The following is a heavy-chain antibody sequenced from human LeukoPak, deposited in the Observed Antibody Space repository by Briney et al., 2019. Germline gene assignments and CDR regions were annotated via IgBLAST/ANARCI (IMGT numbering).Heavy chain of an antibody. CDR3: ARRRPVVVAATKEKNWFDP. Sequence: GASVKVSCKASGYTFTSYDINWVRQATGQGLEWMGWMNPNSGNTGYAQKFQGRVTMTRNTSISAAYMELSSLRSEDTAVYYCARRRPVVVAATKEKNWFDPWGQGTLVTVSS. J-gene: IGHJ5*02. V-gene: IGHV1-8*01. CDR1: GYTFTSYD. CDR2: MNPNSGNT. D-gene: IGHD2-15*01.